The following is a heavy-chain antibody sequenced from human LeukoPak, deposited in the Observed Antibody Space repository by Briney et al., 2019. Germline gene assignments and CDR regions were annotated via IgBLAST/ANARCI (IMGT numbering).Heavy chain of an antibody. CDR3: AKRWDIVVVPAALDENYFDY. CDR1: GFTFSSYA. CDR2: ISGSGGST. J-gene: IGHJ4*02. V-gene: IGHV3-23*01. D-gene: IGHD2-2*01. Sequence: GGSLRLSCVVSGFTFSSYATSWVRQAPGKGLEWVSAISGSGGSTYYADSVKGRSTISRDNSKNTLYLQMNSLRAEDTAVYYCAKRWDIVVVPAALDENYFDYWGQGTLVTVSS.